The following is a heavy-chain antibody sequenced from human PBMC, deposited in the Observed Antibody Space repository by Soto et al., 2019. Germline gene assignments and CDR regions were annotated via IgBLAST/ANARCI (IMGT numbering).Heavy chain of an antibody. J-gene: IGHJ3*02. CDR2: ISGSGGST. D-gene: IGHD3-10*01. CDR3: VGSGVAEEQYAFDI. V-gene: IGHV3-23*01. CDR1: GFTFSSYA. Sequence: EVQLLESGGGLVQPGGSLRLSCAASGFTFSSYAMSWVRQAPGKGLEWVSAISGSGGSTYYADSVKGRFTISKDNSKNTLYLQMNSLRAEDTAVYYCVGSGVAEEQYAFDIWGQGTMVTVSS.